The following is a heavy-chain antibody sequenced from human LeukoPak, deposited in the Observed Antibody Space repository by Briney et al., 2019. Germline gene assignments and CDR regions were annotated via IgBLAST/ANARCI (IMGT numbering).Heavy chain of an antibody. CDR2: IHPGDNT. CDR1: GGSISSSNW. Sequence: GTLSLTCAVSGGSISSSNWWSWVRQAPGKGLEWVSGIHPGDNTYYADSVKGRFTISRDNSKNTVYLQMNSLRAEDTAMYYCARGTSYYDYWGQGTLVTVSS. D-gene: IGHD3-10*01. V-gene: IGHV3-53*01. J-gene: IGHJ4*02. CDR3: ARGTSYYDY.